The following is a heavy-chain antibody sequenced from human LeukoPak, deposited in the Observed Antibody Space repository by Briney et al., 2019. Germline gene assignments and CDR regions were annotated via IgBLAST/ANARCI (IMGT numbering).Heavy chain of an antibody. CDR3: ARGRETIRLPNAFDI. J-gene: IGHJ3*02. Sequence: ASVKVSCKASGYTFTSYGISWVRQAPGQGLEWIGWISAYNGNTNYAQKLQGRVTMTTDTSTSTAYMELRSLRSDDTAVYYCARGRETIRLPNAFDIWGQGTMVTVSS. D-gene: IGHD5-18*01. V-gene: IGHV1-18*01. CDR2: ISAYNGNT. CDR1: GYTFTSYG.